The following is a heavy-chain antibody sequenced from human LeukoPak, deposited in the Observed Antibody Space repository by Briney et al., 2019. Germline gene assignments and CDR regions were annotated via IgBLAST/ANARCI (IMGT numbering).Heavy chain of an antibody. J-gene: IGHJ5*02. CDR1: GFTFDDYS. CDR3: VREITMSGGFDP. CDR2: ISSRSSYI. D-gene: IGHD3-10*02. V-gene: IGHV3-21*06. Sequence: GGSLRLSCAASGFTFDDYSMNWVRQAPGKGLEWVSSISSRSSYIFYADSVKGRFSISRDNAKNSLYLQMTSLRVEDTAVYYCVREITMSGGFDPWGQGTLVTVSS.